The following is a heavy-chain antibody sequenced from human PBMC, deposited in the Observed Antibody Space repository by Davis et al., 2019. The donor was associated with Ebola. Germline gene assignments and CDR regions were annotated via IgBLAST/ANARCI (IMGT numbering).Heavy chain of an antibody. V-gene: IGHV4-59*01. J-gene: IGHJ4*02. CDR1: GGSINGYY. CDR3: ARVGYDSSGYYLTYYFDY. D-gene: IGHD3-22*01. CDR2: IYFSGRA. Sequence: SETLSLTCTVSGGSINGYYWSWIRQSPGKGLEWIGFIYFSGRATYSPSLKSRVTMSVDTSKNQFSLKLSSVTAADTAVYYCARVGYDSSGYYLTYYFDYWGQGTLVTVSS.